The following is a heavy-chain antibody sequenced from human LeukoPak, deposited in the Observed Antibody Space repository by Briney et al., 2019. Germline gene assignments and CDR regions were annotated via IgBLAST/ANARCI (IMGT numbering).Heavy chain of an antibody. CDR1: GYSFTSYW. CDR2: IYPGDSDT. V-gene: IGHV5-51*01. D-gene: IGHD6-13*01. Sequence: GESLKISCKGSGYSFTSYWIGWVRQMPGKGLEWMGIIYPGDSDTRYSPSFQGQVTISADKSISTAYLQWSNLKASDTAVYYCASPGYSSSWKYYYGMDVWGQGTTVTVSS. J-gene: IGHJ6*02. CDR3: ASPGYSSSWKYYYGMDV.